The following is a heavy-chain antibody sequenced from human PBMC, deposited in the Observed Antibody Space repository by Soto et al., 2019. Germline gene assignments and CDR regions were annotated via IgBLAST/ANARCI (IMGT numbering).Heavy chain of an antibody. J-gene: IGHJ6*02. V-gene: IGHV3-21*01. CDR3: ARDLGTGYFRHGMDV. CDR2: IDPSSSYI. CDR1: GFTFSSCS. D-gene: IGHD3-9*01. Sequence: EAQLVESGGGLVKPGGSLRLSCAASGFTFSSCSMHWVRQAAGKGLEWVSSIDPSSSYIYYADSLKGRFTISRDNAKNSLYLQMNSQRDEDTAVSYCARDLGTGYFRHGMDVWGQGTTVTVSS.